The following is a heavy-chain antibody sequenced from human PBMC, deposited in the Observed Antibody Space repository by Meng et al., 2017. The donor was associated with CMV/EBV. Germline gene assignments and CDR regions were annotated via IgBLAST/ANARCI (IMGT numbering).Heavy chain of an antibody. CDR2: IYYSGST. CDR1: GGSISSGDSY. V-gene: IGHV4-30-4*08. Sequence: QVQLTESCPGLVKPSQTLSLTCTVSGGSISSGDSYWSWIRQPPGKGLEWIGYIYYSGSTYYNPSLKSRVTISVDTSKNQFSLKLSSVTAADTAVYYCARVTSRVAGAFDYWGQGTLVTVSS. D-gene: IGHD1-14*01. J-gene: IGHJ4*02. CDR3: ARVTSRVAGAFDY.